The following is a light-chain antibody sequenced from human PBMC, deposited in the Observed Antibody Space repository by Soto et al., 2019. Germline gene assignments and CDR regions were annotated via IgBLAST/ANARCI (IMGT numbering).Light chain of an antibody. J-gene: IGKJ5*01. CDR2: AAF. CDR3: QQVNSYPQT. V-gene: IGKV1-9*01. Sequence: IQLTQSPSSLSASVRDRVTISCRASQGIGTYLAWYQQKPGKAPMLLIYAAFTLHSGVPARFSGSRSGTDFTLTISSLQPEDFATYYCQQVNSYPQTFGQGTRLEIK. CDR1: QGIGTY.